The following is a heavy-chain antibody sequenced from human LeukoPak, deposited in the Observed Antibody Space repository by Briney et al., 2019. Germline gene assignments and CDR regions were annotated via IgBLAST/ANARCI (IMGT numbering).Heavy chain of an antibody. Sequence: TSETLSLTCTVSGGSISSYYWSWIRQPPGKGLEWIGYIYYSGSTNYNPSLKSRVTISVDTSKNQFSLKLSSVTAADTAVYYCAGGSYDYYYMDVWGKGTTVTVS. V-gene: IGHV4-59*08. J-gene: IGHJ6*03. CDR3: AGGSYDYYYMDV. CDR2: IYYSGST. D-gene: IGHD5-18*01. CDR1: GGSISSYY.